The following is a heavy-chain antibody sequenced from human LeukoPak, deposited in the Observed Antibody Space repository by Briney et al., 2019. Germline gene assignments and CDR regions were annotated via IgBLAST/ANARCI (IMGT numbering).Heavy chain of an antibody. CDR3: ARDRVEMATSAFDY. J-gene: IGHJ4*02. Sequence: SETLSLTCTVSGGSISSSSYCWGWIRQPPGKGLEWIGSIYYSGSTYYNPSLKSRVTISVDTSKNQFSLKLSSVTAADTAVYYCARDRVEMATSAFDYRGQGTLVTVSS. CDR2: IYYSGST. V-gene: IGHV4-39*07. D-gene: IGHD5-24*01. CDR1: GGSISSSSYC.